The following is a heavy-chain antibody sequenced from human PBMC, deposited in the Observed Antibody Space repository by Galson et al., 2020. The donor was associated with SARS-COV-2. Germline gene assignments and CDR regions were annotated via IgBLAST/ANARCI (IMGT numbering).Heavy chain of an antibody. CDR3: ARQILTGYYSFYYFDF. J-gene: IGHJ4*02. V-gene: IGHV4-31*03. Sequence: SETLSLTCTVSGGSINSGDYYWSWIRQHPEKGLEWIGYIYYSGSTYYNPSLKSRVTISIDTSNNQFSLRLSSVTAADTAVYYCARQILTGYYSFYYFDFWGQGTLVTVSS. CDR2: IYYSGST. CDR1: GGSINSGDYY. D-gene: IGHD3-9*01.